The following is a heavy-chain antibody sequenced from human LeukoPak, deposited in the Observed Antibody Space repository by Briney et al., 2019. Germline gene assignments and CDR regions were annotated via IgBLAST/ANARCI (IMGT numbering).Heavy chain of an antibody. Sequence: SDTLSLTCTVSGGSVSSVSCYWSWLRQPPGKGLEWIRYIYYSGSTNYNPSLKSRVTISVDTSKNQFSLKLSSVTAADTAVYYCARDQVPFGETLLSYFDYWGQGTLVTVSS. V-gene: IGHV4-61*01. CDR1: GGSVSSVSCY. D-gene: IGHD3-10*01. J-gene: IGHJ4*02. CDR2: IYYSGST. CDR3: ARDQVPFGETLLSYFDY.